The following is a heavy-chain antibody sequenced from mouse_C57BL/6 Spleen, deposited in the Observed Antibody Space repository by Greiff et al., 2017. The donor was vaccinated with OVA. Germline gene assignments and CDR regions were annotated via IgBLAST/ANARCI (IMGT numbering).Heavy chain of an antibody. CDR2: IVPENGDT. CDR3: TVTTVVEGY. CDR1: GFNIKDDY. Sequence: VQLQQSGAELVRPGASVKLSCTASGFNIKDDYMHWVKQRPEQGLEWIGWIVPENGDTEYASKFQGKATITADTSSNTAYLQLSSLTSEDTAVYYCTVTTVVEGYWGQGTTLTVSS. J-gene: IGHJ2*01. V-gene: IGHV14-4*01. D-gene: IGHD1-1*01.